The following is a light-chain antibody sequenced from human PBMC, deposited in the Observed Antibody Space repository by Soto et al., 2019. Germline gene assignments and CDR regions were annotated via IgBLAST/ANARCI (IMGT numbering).Light chain of an antibody. CDR3: QQRSNWPRT. Sequence: EIVLTQSPPSLSFSPRERATLSCRASQSVSSYLAWYQQKPGQAPRLLIYDASNRATGIPARFSGSGSGTDFTLTFSSLEPEDFAVYYCQQRSNWPRTFGQGTKV. J-gene: IGKJ1*01. CDR1: QSVSSY. CDR2: DAS. V-gene: IGKV3-11*01.